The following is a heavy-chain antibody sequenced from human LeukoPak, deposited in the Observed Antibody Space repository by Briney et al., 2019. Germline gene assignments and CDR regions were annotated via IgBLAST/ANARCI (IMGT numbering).Heavy chain of an antibody. D-gene: IGHD4-17*01. V-gene: IGHV3-66*01. CDR1: XXXXXXXY. CDR3: AITVTVYYYGMDV. CDR2: IYSGGST. Sequence: PGGSLRLXXXXXXXXXXXXYMSWVRQAPGKGLEWVSVIYSGGSTYYADSVKGRFTISRDNSKNTLYLQMNSLRAEDTAVYYCAITVTVYYYGMDVWGQGTTVTVSS. J-gene: IGHJ6*02.